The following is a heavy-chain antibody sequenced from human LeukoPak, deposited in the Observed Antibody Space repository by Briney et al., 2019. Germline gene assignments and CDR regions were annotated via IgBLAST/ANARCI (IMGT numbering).Heavy chain of an antibody. V-gene: IGHV1-3*01. Sequence: ASVKVSCKASGYTFTSYAMHWVRQAPGQRLEWMGWINAGNGNTKYSRKFQGRVTITADESTSTAYMELSSLRSEDTAVYYCATYYDRAMDVWGQGTTVTVSS. CDR3: ATYYDRAMDV. J-gene: IGHJ6*02. CDR2: INAGNGNT. D-gene: IGHD3-22*01. CDR1: GYTFTSYA.